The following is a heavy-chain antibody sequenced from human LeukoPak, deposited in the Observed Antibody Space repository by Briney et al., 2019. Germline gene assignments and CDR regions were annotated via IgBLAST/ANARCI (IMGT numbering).Heavy chain of an antibody. CDR1: GGTFSSYA. J-gene: IGHJ4*02. D-gene: IGHD5-18*01. V-gene: IGHV1-69*05. CDR2: IIPIFGTA. CDR3: ARSQYSYEPLDY. Sequence: AASVKVSCKASGGTFSSYAISWVRQAPGQGLEWMGGIIPIFGTANYAQRFQGRVTITTDESTSTAYMELSSLRSEDTAVYYCARSQYSYEPLDYWGQGTLVTVSS.